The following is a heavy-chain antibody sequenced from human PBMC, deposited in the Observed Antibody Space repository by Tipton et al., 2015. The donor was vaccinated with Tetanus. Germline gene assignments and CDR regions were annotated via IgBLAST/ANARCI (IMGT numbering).Heavy chain of an antibody. Sequence: TLSLTCTVSGGSIRSGSYQWNWIRQPPGKGLEWLAYTSPSGRTNSNYSLKSRITISQDMSKNQFSLRLASVTAADTAVYYCARANCELPKKGPFDSWGQGSLVIVSS. CDR2: TSPSGRT. CDR1: GGSIRSGSYQ. CDR3: ARANCELPKKGPFDS. V-gene: IGHV4-61*01. J-gene: IGHJ4*02. D-gene: IGHD3-10*01.